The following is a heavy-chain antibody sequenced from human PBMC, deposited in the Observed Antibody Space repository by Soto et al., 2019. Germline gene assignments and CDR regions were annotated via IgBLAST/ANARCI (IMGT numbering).Heavy chain of an antibody. CDR2: IYHSGST. CDR3: PRVPDV. Sequence: PSQTLSLTCAVSGGSISSGGYSWGWIRQPPGKGLEWIGYIYHSGSTYYNPSLKSRVTISVDRSKNQFSLKLSSVTAEDTAVYYCPRVPDVLGQGNTVTVS. V-gene: IGHV4-30-2*01. CDR1: GGSISSGGYS. J-gene: IGHJ6*02.